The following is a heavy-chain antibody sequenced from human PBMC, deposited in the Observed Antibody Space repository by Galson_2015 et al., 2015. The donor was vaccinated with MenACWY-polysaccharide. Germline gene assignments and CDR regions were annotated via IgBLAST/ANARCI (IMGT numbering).Heavy chain of an antibody. J-gene: IGHJ4*02. Sequence: SLRLSCAASGFTFNDFWLSWVRQAPGKGLEWVANINQYGSEKYYVDSVKGRFTISRDNAKNSLYLQMNSLRAEDTAMYYCARDGGRTIGTTQRGYWGQGTLVTVSS. CDR2: INQYGSEK. CDR1: GFTFNDFW. D-gene: IGHD1-1*01. CDR3: ARDGGRTIGTTQRGY. V-gene: IGHV3-7*01.